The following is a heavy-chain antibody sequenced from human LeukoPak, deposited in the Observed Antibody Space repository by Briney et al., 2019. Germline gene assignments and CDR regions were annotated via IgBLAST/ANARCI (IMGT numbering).Heavy chain of an antibody. J-gene: IGHJ6*03. CDR2: IIPMLGTV. CDR3: ARAGGDYYGSGSYRSYYYYMDV. Sequence: ASVKVSCKASGATFSSYAINWVRQAPGQGLEWMGRIIPMLGTVSYAQKFQGRVTITTDESTSTAYMELSSLRSEDTAVYYCARAGGDYYGSGSYRSYYYYMDVWGKGTTVTVSS. V-gene: IGHV1-69*11. CDR1: GATFSSYA. D-gene: IGHD3-10*01.